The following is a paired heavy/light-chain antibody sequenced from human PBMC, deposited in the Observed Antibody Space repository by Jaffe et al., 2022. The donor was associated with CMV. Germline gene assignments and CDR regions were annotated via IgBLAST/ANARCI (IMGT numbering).Light chain of an antibody. CDR3: QQYKSYPWT. V-gene: IGKV1-5*03. CDR2: TAS. CDR1: QSISSS. Sequence: DIQLTQAPSTLSASVGDGVTITCRASQSISSSLAWYQQRPGKAPKLLIYTASSLESGVPSRFSGSGSGTQFTLTISSLHPDDFATYYCQQYKSYPWTFGQGTKVEIK. J-gene: IGKJ1*01.
Heavy chain of an antibody. CDR2: ISSSSTST. D-gene: IGHD2-8*01. CDR3: ASAGSCTNAVCQNFGYFQR. J-gene: IGHJ1*01. Sequence: EVQLLESGGGVVQPGQSLRLSCAASGFTLSNDDMSWVRQAPGKGLEWIANISSSSTSTHYVDFVKGRFTISRDDAKNVVFLQMNSLTVEDTALYYCASAGSCTNAVCQNFGYFQRWGQGTLVTVSS. CDR1: GFTLSNDD. V-gene: IGHV3-48*03.